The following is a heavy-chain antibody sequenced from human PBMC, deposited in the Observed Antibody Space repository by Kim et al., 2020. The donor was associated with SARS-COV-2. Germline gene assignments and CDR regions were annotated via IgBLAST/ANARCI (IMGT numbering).Heavy chain of an antibody. J-gene: IGHJ4*02. Sequence: AQKFQGRGTITADESTSTAYMELSSLRAEDTAVYYCARDVGGIAAAGNDYWGQGTLVTVSS. V-gene: IGHV1-69*01. D-gene: IGHD6-13*01. CDR3: ARDVGGIAAAGNDY.